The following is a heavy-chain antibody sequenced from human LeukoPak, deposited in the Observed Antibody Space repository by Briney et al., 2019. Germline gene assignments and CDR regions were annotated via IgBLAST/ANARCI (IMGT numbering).Heavy chain of an antibody. CDR3: ARDGFEYVVRSYNWFDP. CDR2: INPSGGST. CDR1: GYTFTSYY. J-gene: IGHJ5*02. D-gene: IGHD3-10*01. Sequence: ASVKVSCKASGYTFTSYYMHWVQQAPGQGLEWMGIINPSGGSTSYAQKFQGRVTMTRDTSTSTVYMELSSLRSEDTAVYYCARDGFEYVVRSYNWFDPWGQGTLVTVSS. V-gene: IGHV1-46*01.